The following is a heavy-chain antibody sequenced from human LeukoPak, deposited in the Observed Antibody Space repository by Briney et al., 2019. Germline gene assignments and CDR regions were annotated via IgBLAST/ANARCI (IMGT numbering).Heavy chain of an antibody. CDR2: VNSNGGT. Sequence: SETLSLTCTVSGGSISTFSWNWIRQPPGQGLVWIGYVNSNGGTYNNPSLKSRVTVSLDMSKNQFSLKLSSATAADTAVYYCARDAGGTWFDPWGQGILVTVSS. CDR1: GGSISTFS. CDR3: ARDAGGTWFDP. J-gene: IGHJ5*02. V-gene: IGHV4-59*01.